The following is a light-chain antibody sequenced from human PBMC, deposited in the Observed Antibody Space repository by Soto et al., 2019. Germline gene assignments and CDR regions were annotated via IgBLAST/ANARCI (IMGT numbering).Light chain of an antibody. J-gene: IGKJ1*01. CDR3: QQYNDWPQT. V-gene: IGKV3-15*01. Sequence: TKSSFTVSLSPGERATLSCRASQSVSSNLAWYQQKPGQAPSLLIYGAFTRATGIPARFSGTGSGTEFTLTISILQSEDFALYCCQQYNDWPQTFGQGAKVDIK. CDR1: QSVSSN. CDR2: GAF.